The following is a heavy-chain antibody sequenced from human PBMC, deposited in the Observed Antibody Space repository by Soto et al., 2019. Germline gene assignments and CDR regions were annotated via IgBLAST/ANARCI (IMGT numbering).Heavy chain of an antibody. V-gene: IGHV3-23*01. CDR2: ISGSGGST. D-gene: IGHD3-16*02. CDR1: GFTFSSYA. CDR3: AKVGYYDYVWGSYRPDDAFDI. J-gene: IGHJ3*02. Sequence: PGGSLGLSCAASGFTFSSYAMIWVRQAPGKGLEWVSAISGSGGSTYYADSVKGRFTISRDNSKNTLYLQMNSLRAEDTAVYYCAKVGYYDYVWGSYRPDDAFDIWGQGTMVTVSS.